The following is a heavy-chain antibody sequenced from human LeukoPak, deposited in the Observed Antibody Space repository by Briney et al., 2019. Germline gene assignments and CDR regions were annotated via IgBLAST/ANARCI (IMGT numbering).Heavy chain of an antibody. V-gene: IGHV3-64D*06. CDR1: GFTFRSYV. Sequence: GGSLRLSCSASGFTFRSYVRYWVRQAPGKGLEYVSVISSNGGNTNYADSVRGRFSISRDNSKNTLYLQMSSLRAEDTAVYYSVKGNNYDSSCYQFDSWGQGTLVTVSS. CDR3: VKGNNYDSSCYQFDS. D-gene: IGHD3-22*01. J-gene: IGHJ4*02. CDR2: ISSNGGNT.